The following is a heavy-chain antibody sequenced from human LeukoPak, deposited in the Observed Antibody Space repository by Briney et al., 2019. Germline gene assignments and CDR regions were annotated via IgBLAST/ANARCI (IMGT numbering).Heavy chain of an antibody. CDR2: INPNSGGT. V-gene: IGHV1-2*02. D-gene: IGHD3-10*01. Sequence: PRASVTVSCKASGYTFTSYGISWVRQAPGQGLEWMGIINPNSGGTNYAQKFQGRVTMTRDTSISTAYMELSRLRSDDTAVYYCARDLGGQVLLWFGERDPSTYYMDVWGKGTTVTISS. CDR1: GYTFTSYG. J-gene: IGHJ6*03. CDR3: ARDLGGQVLLWFGERDPSTYYMDV.